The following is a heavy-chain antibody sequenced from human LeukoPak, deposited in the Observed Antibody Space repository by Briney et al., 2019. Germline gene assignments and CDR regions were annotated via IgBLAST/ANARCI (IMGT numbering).Heavy chain of an antibody. Sequence: GGSLRLSCTASGFTFSSYWMTWVRQTPGKGLEWVAATSSSDAGTYHADSVRGRFTISRDNSKNTLYLQMNSLRAEDAAVYFCAKAPVTSCRGAYCYPFDSWGQGTLVTVSS. V-gene: IGHV3-23*01. CDR2: TSSSDAGT. CDR3: AKAPVTSCRGAYCYPFDS. D-gene: IGHD2-21*01. J-gene: IGHJ4*02. CDR1: GFTFSSYW.